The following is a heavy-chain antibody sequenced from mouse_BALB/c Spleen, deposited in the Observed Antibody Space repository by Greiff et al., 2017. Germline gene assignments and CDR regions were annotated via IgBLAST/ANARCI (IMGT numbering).Heavy chain of an antibody. CDR3: ARGDGYYAMDD. J-gene: IGHJ4*01. CDR2: ISDGGSYT. V-gene: IGHV5-4*02. D-gene: IGHD2-3*01. Sequence: EVKLMESGGGLVKPGGSLKLSCAASGFTFSDYYMYWVRQTPEKRLEWVATISDGGSYTYYPDSVKGRFTISRDNAKNNLYLQMSSLKSEDTAMYYCARGDGYYAMDDWGQGTSVTVSS. CDR1: GFTFSDYY.